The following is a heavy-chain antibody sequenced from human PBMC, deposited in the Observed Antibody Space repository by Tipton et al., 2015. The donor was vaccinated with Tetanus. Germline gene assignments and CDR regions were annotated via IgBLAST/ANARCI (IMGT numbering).Heavy chain of an antibody. CDR1: GFTFKGFTFTNAW. Sequence: SLRLSCAASGFTFKGFTFTNAWMSWVRQVSGKGLEWVDRIKSKIDGGAIDYAALMKDRFVFSKDDSVNTVLLQMNSLKYEDSAVYYCSTWGPGASGGGYWGQGTLVTVSS. D-gene: IGHD3-16*01. J-gene: IGHJ4*02. V-gene: IGHV3-15*01. CDR3: STWGPGASGGGY. CDR2: IKSKIDGGAI.